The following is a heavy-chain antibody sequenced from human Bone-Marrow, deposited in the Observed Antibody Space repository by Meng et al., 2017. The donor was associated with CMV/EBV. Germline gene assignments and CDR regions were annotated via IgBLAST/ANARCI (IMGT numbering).Heavy chain of an antibody. D-gene: IGHD3-10*01. V-gene: IGHV3-23*01. CDR3: AKGYYVSGTYYYSFDY. J-gene: IGHJ4*02. CDR1: GFIFSSYT. Sequence: GESLKISCVASGFIFSSYTMTWVRQAPGKGLEWVSGISGRGDSTYFADSVKGRFTISRDNSKNTLYLHMNSLRVEDTAVYYCAKGYYVSGTYYYSFDYWGQGTQVTVSP. CDR2: ISGRGDST.